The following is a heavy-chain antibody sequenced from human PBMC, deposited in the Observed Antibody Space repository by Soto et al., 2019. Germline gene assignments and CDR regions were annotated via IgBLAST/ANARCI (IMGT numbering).Heavy chain of an antibody. CDR3: XXXXXXXFDY. V-gene: IGHV3-30-3*01. Sequence: QVQLVESGGGVVQPGRSLRLSCAASGFTFSSYAMHWVRQAPGKGLEWVAVISYDGSNKYYADSVKGRFTISRDNXXXXXXXXXXXXXXXXXXXXXXXXXXXXXFDYWGQGTLVTVSS. CDR1: GFTFSSYA. J-gene: IGHJ4*02. CDR2: ISYDGSNK.